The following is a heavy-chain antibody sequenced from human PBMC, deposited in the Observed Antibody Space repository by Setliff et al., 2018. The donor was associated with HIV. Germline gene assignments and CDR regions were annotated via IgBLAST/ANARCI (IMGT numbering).Heavy chain of an antibody. CDR3: TREGRGDPAMAATRIDY. J-gene: IGHJ4*02. D-gene: IGHD2-15*01. V-gene: IGHV4-39*02. CDR2: IYYNGIT. CDR1: GGSIGTTTYY. Sequence: PSETLSLTCAVSGGSIGTTTYYWGWIRQPPGKGLEWIGSIYYNGITYYNPSLKGRFTISVDTSKNQFSLKVTSVTAADTAVYFCTREGRGDPAMAATRIDYWGQGKLVTVSS.